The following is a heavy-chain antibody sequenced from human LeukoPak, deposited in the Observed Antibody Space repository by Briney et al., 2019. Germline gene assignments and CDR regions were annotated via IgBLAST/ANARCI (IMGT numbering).Heavy chain of an antibody. J-gene: IGHJ4*02. CDR1: GGSISSYY. CDR2: IYYSGST. V-gene: IGHV4-59*01. Sequence: PSETLSLTCTVSGGSISSYYWSWIRQPPGKGLEWIGYIYYSGSTYYNPSLKSRVTISVDTSKNQFSLKLSSVTAADTAVYYCARVGYSSGWYDYWGQGTLVTVSS. D-gene: IGHD6-19*01. CDR3: ARVGYSSGWYDY.